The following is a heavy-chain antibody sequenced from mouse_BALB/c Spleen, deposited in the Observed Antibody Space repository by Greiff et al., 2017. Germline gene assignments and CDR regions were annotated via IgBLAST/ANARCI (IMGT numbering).Heavy chain of an antibody. CDR2: ISYSGST. D-gene: IGHD2-10*01. J-gene: IGHJ3*01. CDR3: ARGTYYGNYFWFAY. CDR1: GYSITSDYA. V-gene: IGHV3-2*02. Sequence: EVQLQESGPGLVKPSQSLSLTCTVTGYSITSDYAWNWIRQFPGNKLEWMGYISYSGSTSYNPSLKSRISITRDTSKNQFFLQLNSVTTEDTATYYCARGTYYGNYFWFAYWGQGTLVTVSA.